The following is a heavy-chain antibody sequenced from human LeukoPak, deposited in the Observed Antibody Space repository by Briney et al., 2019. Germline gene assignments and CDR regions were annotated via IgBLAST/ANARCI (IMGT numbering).Heavy chain of an antibody. J-gene: IGHJ6*03. D-gene: IGHD6-13*01. V-gene: IGHV3-23*01. CDR2: ISGSGGST. CDR3: AKGPSSSWYYYYYYMDV. CDR1: GFTFSSYA. Sequence: PGGSLRLSCAASGFTFSSYAMSWVRQAPGKGLEWVSAISGSGGSTYYADSVKGRSTISRDNSKNTLYLQMNSLRAEDTAVYYCAKGPSSSWYYYYYYMDVWGKGTTVTVSS.